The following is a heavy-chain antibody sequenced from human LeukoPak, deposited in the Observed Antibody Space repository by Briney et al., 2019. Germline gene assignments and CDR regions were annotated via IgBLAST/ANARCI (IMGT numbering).Heavy chain of an antibody. CDR3: ARASRELSYYYYGMDV. CDR2: IYSGGST. D-gene: IGHD3-16*02. Sequence: GGSLRLSCAASGFTVSSNYMSWVRQAPGKGLEWVSVIYSGGSTYYADSVKGRFTISRDNSKNTVYLQMNSLRVKDTAVYYCARASRELSYYYYGMDVWGQGTTVTVSS. J-gene: IGHJ6*02. V-gene: IGHV3-66*01. CDR1: GFTVSSNY.